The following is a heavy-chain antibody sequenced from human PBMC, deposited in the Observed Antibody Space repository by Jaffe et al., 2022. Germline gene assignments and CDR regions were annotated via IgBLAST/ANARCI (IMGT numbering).Heavy chain of an antibody. CDR1: GFTFGIYA. CDR3: AKHRGGSPTDFFDI. CDR2: ILNSDYRT. D-gene: IGHD3-10*01. J-gene: IGHJ3*02. Sequence: EEQLLESGGGLIQPGGSLRLSCAASGFTFGIYAMTWVRQAPGKGLEWVSVILNSDYRTYYADSVKGRFTISRDDSKNTLYLQMYSLRSEDTAVYYCAKHRGGSPTDFFDIWGQGTMVTVSS. V-gene: IGHV3-23*01.